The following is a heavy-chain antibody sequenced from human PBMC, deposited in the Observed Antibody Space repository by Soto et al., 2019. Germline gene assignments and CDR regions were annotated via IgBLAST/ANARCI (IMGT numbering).Heavy chain of an antibody. J-gene: IGHJ4*02. CDR1: GFTFSTFW. CDR2: INSDGSST. V-gene: IGHV3-74*01. Sequence: EVQLVESGGGLVQPGGSLRLSCEASGFTFSTFWMHWVRQAPGKGLVWVSRINSDGSSTNYADSVKGRVTISRDNAKNTLYQKLNSLRPEDTAVYYCARDFEYWGQGTLVTVSS. CDR3: ARDFEY.